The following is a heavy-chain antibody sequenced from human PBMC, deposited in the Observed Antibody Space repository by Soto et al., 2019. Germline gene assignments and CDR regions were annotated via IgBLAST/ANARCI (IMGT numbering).Heavy chain of an antibody. CDR3: ARGRTAMGAYYYYYGMDV. V-gene: IGHV4-34*01. CDR2: INHSGST. D-gene: IGHD5-18*01. Sequence: SETLSLTCAVYGGSFSGYYWSWIRQPPGKGLEWIGEINHSGSTNYNPSLKSRVTISVDTSKNQFSLKLSSVTAADTAVYYCARGRTAMGAYYYYYGMDVWGQGTTVTVYS. J-gene: IGHJ6*02. CDR1: GGSFSGYY.